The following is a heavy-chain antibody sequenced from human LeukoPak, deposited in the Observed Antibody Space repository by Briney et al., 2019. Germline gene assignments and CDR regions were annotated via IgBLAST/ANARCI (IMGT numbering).Heavy chain of an antibody. CDR3: ARGEDSSGWAQEFDY. D-gene: IGHD6-19*01. CDR1: GGSISSYY. Sequence: SETLSLTCTVSGGSISSYYWSWIRQPPGKGLEWIGYIYYSGSTNYNPSLKSRVTISVDTSKNQFSLKLSSVTAADTAVYYCARGEDSSGWAQEFDYWGQGTLVTVSS. V-gene: IGHV4-59*12. J-gene: IGHJ4*02. CDR2: IYYSGST.